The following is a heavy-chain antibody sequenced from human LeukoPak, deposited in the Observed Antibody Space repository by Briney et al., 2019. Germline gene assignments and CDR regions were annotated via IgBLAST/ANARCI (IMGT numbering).Heavy chain of an antibody. CDR1: GDSITRYY. Sequence: PSETLSLTCTVSGDSITRYYWNWIRQPPGKGLEWIGYVYYRGATNYNPSLKTRVTTSIDTSKKQFSLKLSSVTAADTAVYFCAGVFSGRRPFELWGKGTLVTVSS. J-gene: IGHJ4*02. D-gene: IGHD3-10*01. V-gene: IGHV4-59*01. CDR3: AGVFSGRRPFEL. CDR2: VYYRGAT.